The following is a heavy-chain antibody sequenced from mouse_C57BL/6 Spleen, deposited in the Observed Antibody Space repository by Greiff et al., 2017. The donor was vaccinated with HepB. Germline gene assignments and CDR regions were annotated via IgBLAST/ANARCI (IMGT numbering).Heavy chain of an antibody. Sequence: EVQLVESGPGLVKPSQSLSLTCSVTGYSITSGYYWNWIRQFPGNKLEWMGYISYDGSNNYNPSLKNRISITRDTSKNQFFLKLNSVTTEDTATYYCARGAYYSNIYAMDYWGQGTSVTVSS. CDR2: ISYDGSN. CDR3: ARGAYYSNIYAMDY. V-gene: IGHV3-6*01. CDR1: GYSITSGYY. D-gene: IGHD2-5*01. J-gene: IGHJ4*01.